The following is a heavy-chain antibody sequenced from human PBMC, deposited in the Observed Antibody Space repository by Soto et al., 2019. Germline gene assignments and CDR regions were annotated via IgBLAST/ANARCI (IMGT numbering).Heavy chain of an antibody. CDR1: GYTFTSYV. CDR3: ARGQCSSASCFYFDY. J-gene: IGHJ4*02. CDR2: ISAYNGNT. D-gene: IGHD2-2*01. Sequence: ASVKVSCKASGYTFTSYVISWVRQAPGQGLEWMGWISAYNGNTNYAQKLQGRVTMTTDTSASTAYMELRSLRSDDTTVYYCARGQCSSASCFYFDYWGQGSLVTVSS. V-gene: IGHV1-18*01.